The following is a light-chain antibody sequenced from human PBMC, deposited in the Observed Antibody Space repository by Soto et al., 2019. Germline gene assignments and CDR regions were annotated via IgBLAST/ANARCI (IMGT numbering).Light chain of an antibody. Sequence: EIVMTQSPATLSVSPGESATLSCRASQSVSSNLAWYQQKPGQAPRLLIYDASTRATGVPARFSGSGSGTDFTLTISSLEPEDCALYFCQQRSDWPLITFGQGTRLEIK. CDR2: DAS. CDR1: QSVSSN. V-gene: IGKV3-11*01. J-gene: IGKJ5*01. CDR3: QQRSDWPLIT.